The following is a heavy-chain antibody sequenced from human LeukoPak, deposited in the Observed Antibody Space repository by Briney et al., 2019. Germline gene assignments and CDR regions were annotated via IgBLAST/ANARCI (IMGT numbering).Heavy chain of an antibody. Sequence: SGTLSLTCAVSGGSLSSSNWWSWVRQPPGKGLEWIGEIYHSGSTNYNPSLKSRVTISVDKSKNQFSLKLSSVTAADTAVYYCARDHCSSTSCYVRFPYYYYGMDVWGKGTTVTVSS. CDR1: GGSLSSSNW. CDR3: ARDHCSSTSCYVRFPYYYYGMDV. D-gene: IGHD2-2*01. V-gene: IGHV4-4*02. CDR2: IYHSGST. J-gene: IGHJ6*04.